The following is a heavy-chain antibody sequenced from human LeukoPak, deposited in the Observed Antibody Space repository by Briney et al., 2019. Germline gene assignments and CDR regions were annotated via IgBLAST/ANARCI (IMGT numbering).Heavy chain of an antibody. CDR3: ARGSIWLDP. D-gene: IGHD3-3*02. J-gene: IGHJ5*02. CDR1: GYTFTGYY. V-gene: IGHV1-46*01. Sequence: ASVKVSCKASGYTFTGYYMHWVRQAPGQGLEWMGIINPSGGSTSYAQKSQGRVTMTRDMSTSTVYMELSSLRSEDTAVYYCARGSIWLDPWGQGTLVTVSS. CDR2: INPSGGST.